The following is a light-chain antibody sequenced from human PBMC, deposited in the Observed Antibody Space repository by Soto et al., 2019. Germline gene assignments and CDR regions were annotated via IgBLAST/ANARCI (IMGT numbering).Light chain of an antibody. CDR2: GAS. J-gene: IGKJ2*03. V-gene: IGKV3-20*01. Sequence: DILLTQSPGTLSTSPGEIVTLSCRASQRVVSSQLAWYQQKPGQAPRLLIDGASSRAAGIPARFAGSGSGTDFTLTIRRLEPEDIAIYYCQQYTNSPGSFGQWTKLDIK. CDR1: QRVVSSQ. CDR3: QQYTNSPGS.